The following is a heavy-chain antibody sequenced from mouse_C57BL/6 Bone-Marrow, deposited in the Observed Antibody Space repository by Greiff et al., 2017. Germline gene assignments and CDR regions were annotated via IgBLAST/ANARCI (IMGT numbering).Heavy chain of an antibody. J-gene: IGHJ4*01. CDR2: IYPGNGST. D-gene: IGHD2-3*01. CDR3: ARRWFLLSLYARDY. CDR1: GYTFTSSW. V-gene: IGHV1-55*01. Sequence: QVQLQQPGPELVKPGASVKMSCKASGYTFTSSWITWVKQRPGKGLEWIGDIYPGNGSTNYNEKFKSKATLTVEPSSSTAYMQISSLTSEDSAVYFCARRWFLLSLYARDYWGQGTSVTVSS.